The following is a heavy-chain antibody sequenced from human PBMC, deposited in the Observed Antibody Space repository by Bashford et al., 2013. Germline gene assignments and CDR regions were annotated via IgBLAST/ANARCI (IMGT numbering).Heavy chain of an antibody. J-gene: IGHJ4*02. D-gene: IGHD4-17*01. CDR2: ISSSSSTT. Sequence: VRQAPGKGLEWVSYISSSSSTTHYADSVKGRFTISRDDAKNALYLLMDSLRVEDTAIYYCAREDRYGDSSVFDSWGREPWSPSPQ. V-gene: IGHV3-48*04. CDR3: AREDRYGDSSVFDS.